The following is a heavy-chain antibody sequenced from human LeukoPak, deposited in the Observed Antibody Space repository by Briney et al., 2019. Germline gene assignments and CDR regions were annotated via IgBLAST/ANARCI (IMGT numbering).Heavy chain of an antibody. CDR3: ARDTGRFNYYYYMDV. V-gene: IGHV3-66*01. Sequence: ETLSLTCTVSGGSISSYYWSWVRQAPGKGLEWVSVIYSGGSTYYADSVKGRFTISRDNSKNTLYLQMNSLRAEDTAVYYCARDTGRFNYYYYMDVWGKGTTVTISS. J-gene: IGHJ6*03. CDR1: GGSISSYY. D-gene: IGHD1-14*01. CDR2: IYSGGST.